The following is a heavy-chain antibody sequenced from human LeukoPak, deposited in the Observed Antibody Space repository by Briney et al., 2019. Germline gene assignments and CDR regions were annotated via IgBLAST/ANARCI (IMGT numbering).Heavy chain of an antibody. Sequence: PGGSLRLSCAASGFTFSSYAMHWVRQAPGKGLEWVAVISYDGSNKYYADSVKGRFTISRDNSKNTLYQQMNSLRAEDTAVYYCAREHGSGRYYNWGAGAFDIWGQGTMVTVSS. V-gene: IGHV3-30-3*01. D-gene: IGHD3-10*01. CDR3: AREHGSGRYYNWGAGAFDI. CDR1: GFTFSSYA. J-gene: IGHJ3*02. CDR2: ISYDGSNK.